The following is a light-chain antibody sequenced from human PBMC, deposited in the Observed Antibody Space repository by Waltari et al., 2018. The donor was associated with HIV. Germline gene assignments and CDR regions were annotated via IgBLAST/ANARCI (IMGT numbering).Light chain of an antibody. CDR2: DVF. J-gene: IGLJ3*02. CDR1: SRDVGCSNF. V-gene: IGLV2-23*02. CDR3: CSYAGSRTWV. Sequence: QSALTQPASVSGSPGQSITVSCTGTSRDVGCSNFVSWYQQHPGKAPKPIIFDVFKQPAGVSDRCSGSRSGNTASLTVSGLQAEDEADYYCCSYAGSRTWVFGGGTALTVL.